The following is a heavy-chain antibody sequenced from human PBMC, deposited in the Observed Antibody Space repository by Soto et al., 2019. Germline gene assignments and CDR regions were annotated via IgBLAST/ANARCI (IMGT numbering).Heavy chain of an antibody. CDR3: TTXRTGTYATHYYYYGMDV. CDR1: GFTFSNAW. V-gene: IGHV3-15*01. J-gene: IGHJ6*02. D-gene: IGHD1-7*01. CDR2: IKSKTDGGTT. Sequence: GGSLRLSCAASGFTFSNAWMSWVRQAPGKGLEWVGRIKSKTDGGTTDYAAPVKGRFTISRDDSKNTLYLQMNSLKTEDTAVYYCTTXRTGTYATHYYYYGMDVWGQGTTVTVSS.